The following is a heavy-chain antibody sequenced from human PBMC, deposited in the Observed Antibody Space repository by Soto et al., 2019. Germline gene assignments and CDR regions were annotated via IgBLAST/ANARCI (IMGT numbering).Heavy chain of an antibody. V-gene: IGHV1-18*01. J-gene: IGHJ4*02. Sequence: ASVKVSCKASGYTFTSYGISWVRQAPGQGLEWMGWISAYNGNTIYAQKFHDRLTVTTDTSTTTAYMELRSLTSDDTAVYYCVWSCTGGSCSDYWGQGTLVTVSS. CDR3: VWSCTGGSCSDY. CDR2: ISAYNGNT. CDR1: GYTFTSYG. D-gene: IGHD2-15*01.